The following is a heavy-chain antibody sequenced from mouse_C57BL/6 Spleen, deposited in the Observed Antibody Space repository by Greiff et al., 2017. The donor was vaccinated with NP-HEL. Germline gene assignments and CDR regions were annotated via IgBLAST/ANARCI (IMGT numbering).Heavy chain of an antibody. CDR1: GYTFTSYW. Sequence: VQLQQPGAELVRPGSSVKLSCKASGYTFTSYWMHWVKQRPIQGLEWIGNIDPSDSETHYNQKFKDKATLTVDKSSSTAYMQLSSLTSEDSAVYYCARDSSGYGPFAYWGQGTLVTVSA. CDR2: IDPSDSET. J-gene: IGHJ3*01. CDR3: ARDSSGYGPFAY. D-gene: IGHD3-2*02. V-gene: IGHV1-52*01.